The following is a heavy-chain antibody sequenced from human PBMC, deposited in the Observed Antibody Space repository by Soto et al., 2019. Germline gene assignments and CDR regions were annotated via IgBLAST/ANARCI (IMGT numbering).Heavy chain of an antibody. CDR2: IKYDGSEE. D-gene: IGHD5-12*01. Sequence: GGSLRLSCTGSGFTFSDYWMSWARQAPGKGLEWVANIKYDGSEEYYVDSVRGRFTISRDNAMNSLHLQMNSLRADDTAVYYCARFASGKSASTWGQGTLVTVSS. CDR3: ARFASGKSAST. J-gene: IGHJ5*02. CDR1: GFTFSDYW. V-gene: IGHV3-7*05.